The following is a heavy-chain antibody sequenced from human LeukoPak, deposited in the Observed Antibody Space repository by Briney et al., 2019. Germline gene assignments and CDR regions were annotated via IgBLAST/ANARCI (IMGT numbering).Heavy chain of an antibody. CDR3: ARGPLWFGEYREDY. CDR2: IKQDGSEK. J-gene: IGHJ4*02. V-gene: IGHV3-7*01. CDR1: GFTFSSYW. Sequence: PGGSLRLSCAASGFTFSSYWMSWVRQAPGKGLEWVANIKQDGSEKYYVDSVKGRFTISRDNAKNSLYLQMNSLRAEDTAEYYCARGPLWFGEYREDYWGQGTLVTVSS. D-gene: IGHD3-10*01.